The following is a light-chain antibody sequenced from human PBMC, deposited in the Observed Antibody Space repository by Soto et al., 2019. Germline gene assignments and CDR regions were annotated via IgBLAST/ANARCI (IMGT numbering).Light chain of an antibody. J-gene: IGKJ1*01. V-gene: IGKV3-20*01. Sequence: EVVLTHSPFTLYLSPGERATLSCRASQSFRGLLAWYQQKPGQAPRLLIYAASSRATGIPDRFSGGGSGTDFTLTISRLEPEDFAVYYCQQCGSSPWTFGQGTKVDIK. CDR3: QQCGSSPWT. CDR1: QSFRGL. CDR2: AAS.